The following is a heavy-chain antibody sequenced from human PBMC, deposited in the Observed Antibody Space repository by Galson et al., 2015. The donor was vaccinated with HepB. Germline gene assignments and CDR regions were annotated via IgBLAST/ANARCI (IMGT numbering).Heavy chain of an antibody. J-gene: IGHJ4*02. Sequence: SVKVSCKAFGYTFASYYMHWVRQAPRQGLEWMGIINPSGGSTNYAQKFQGRVTMTRDTSTSTVYMDLSSLRSEDTAFYYCARETDSSGYFDYWGQGTLVTVSS. CDR3: ARETDSSGYFDY. CDR2: INPSGGST. V-gene: IGHV1-46*01. D-gene: IGHD2-15*01. CDR1: GYTFASYY.